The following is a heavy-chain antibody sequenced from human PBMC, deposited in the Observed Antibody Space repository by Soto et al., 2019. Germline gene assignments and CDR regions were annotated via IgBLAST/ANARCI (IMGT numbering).Heavy chain of an antibody. V-gene: IGHV1-8*01. CDR1: GYSFTNND. J-gene: IGHJ5*02. CDR3: ARMATFGALNWFDP. Sequence: ASVKVSCKASGYSFTNNDVTWVRQATGQGLEWMGWMNPGSGDTGYAQKFQGRGTMTRGISIATADLELSSLRSDDTAIYYCARMATFGALNWFDPWAQGTMVSVS. CDR2: MNPGSGDT. D-gene: IGHD3-16*01.